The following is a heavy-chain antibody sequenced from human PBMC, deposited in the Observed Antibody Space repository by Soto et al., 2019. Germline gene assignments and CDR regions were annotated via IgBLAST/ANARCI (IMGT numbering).Heavy chain of an antibody. D-gene: IGHD3-10*01. CDR2: IIPIFGTA. CDR3: ARGRSKGAVGVYYYGMDV. CDR1: GGTFSSYA. V-gene: IGHV1-69*13. J-gene: IGHJ6*02. Sequence: GASVKVSCKASGGTFSSYAISWVRQAPGQGLEWMGGIIPIFGTANYAQKFQGRVTITADESTSTAYMELSSLRSEDTAVYYCARGRSKGAVGVYYYGMDVWGQGTTVTVSS.